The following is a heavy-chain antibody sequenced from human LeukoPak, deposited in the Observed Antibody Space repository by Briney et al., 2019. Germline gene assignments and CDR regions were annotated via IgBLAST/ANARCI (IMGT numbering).Heavy chain of an antibody. D-gene: IGHD2-15*01. J-gene: IGHJ5*02. V-gene: IGHV3-21*01. CDR2: ISTSSSYI. CDR3: ARGRAVVAASDNWFDP. CDR1: GFTFSNAW. Sequence: GGSLRLSCAASGFTFSNAWMSWVRQAPGKGLEWVSSISTSSSYIYYADSVKVRFTISRDNAKKSLYLQMNSLRAEDTAVYYCARGRAVVAASDNWFDPWGQGTLVTVSS.